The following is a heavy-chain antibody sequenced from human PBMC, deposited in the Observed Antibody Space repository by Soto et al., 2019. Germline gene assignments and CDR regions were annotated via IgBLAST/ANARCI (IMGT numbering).Heavy chain of an antibody. Sequence: GGSLRLSCAASGFTFSSYSMNWVRQAPGKGLEWVSYISSSSSTIYYADSVKGRFTISRDNAKNSLYLQMNSLRDEDTAVYYCARDGAITMVRGVFDYWGQGTLVTVSS. CDR3: ARDGAITMVRGVFDY. V-gene: IGHV3-48*02. D-gene: IGHD3-10*01. CDR2: ISSSSSTI. CDR1: GFTFSSYS. J-gene: IGHJ4*02.